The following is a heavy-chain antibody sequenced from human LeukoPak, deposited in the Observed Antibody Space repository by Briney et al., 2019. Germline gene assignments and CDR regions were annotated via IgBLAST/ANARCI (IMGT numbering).Heavy chain of an antibody. CDR1: GGSISSSSYY. CDR3: ARHPTDTVTTLGSWY. V-gene: IGHV4-39*01. D-gene: IGHD4-17*01. CDR2: IYYSGST. J-gene: IGHJ4*02. Sequence: PSGTLSLTCTVSGGSISSSSYYWGWIRQPPGKGLEWIGSIYYSGSTYYNPSLKSRVTISVDTSKNQFSLKLSSVTAADTAVYYCARHPTDTVTTLGSWYWGQGTLVTVSS.